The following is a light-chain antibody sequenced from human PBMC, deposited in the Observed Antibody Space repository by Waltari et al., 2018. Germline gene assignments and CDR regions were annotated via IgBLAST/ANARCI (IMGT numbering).Light chain of an antibody. Sequence: SVLTQPPSASGTPGQRVTISCSGSSSNIGSNYVFWYQQVPGTAPELLLDMDDQRPSGVPDRFSGSKSGTSASLAISGLQSEDEADYYCRAWDTSLSGVLFGGGTKVTVL. CDR2: MDD. CDR1: SSNIGSNY. V-gene: IGLV1-47*01. J-gene: IGLJ2*01. CDR3: RAWDTSLSGVL.